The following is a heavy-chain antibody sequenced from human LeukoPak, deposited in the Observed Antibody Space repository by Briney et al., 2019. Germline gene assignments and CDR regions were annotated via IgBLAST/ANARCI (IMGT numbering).Heavy chain of an antibody. J-gene: IGHJ4*02. CDR2: VKQNGTEK. D-gene: IGHD2-15*01. Sequence: GGSLRLSCAASGFTFTTYWMSWVRQAPGKGLEWVANVKQNGTEKSYVDSVKGRFTISRDNAKNSLYLQMNSLRAEDAALYYCAKAHIPYCSGGSCYRGYFDYWGQGTLVTVSS. CDR3: AKAHIPYCSGGSCYRGYFDY. CDR1: GFTFTTYW. V-gene: IGHV3-7*03.